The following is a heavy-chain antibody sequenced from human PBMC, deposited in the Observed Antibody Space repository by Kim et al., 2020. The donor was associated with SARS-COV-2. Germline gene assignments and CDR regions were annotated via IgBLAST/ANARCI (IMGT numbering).Heavy chain of an antibody. V-gene: IGHV4-59*09. Sequence: NSTPSLKSRVTISVDTSKNQFSLKLSSVTAADTAVYYCARGREVVADIDYWGQGTLVTVSS. J-gene: IGHJ4*02. CDR3: ARGREVVADIDY. D-gene: IGHD3-22*01.